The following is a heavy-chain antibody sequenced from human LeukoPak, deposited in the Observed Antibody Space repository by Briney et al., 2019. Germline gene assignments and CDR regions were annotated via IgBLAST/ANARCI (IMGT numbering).Heavy chain of an antibody. Sequence: SETLSLTCTVSGGSISSTIYYWGWIRQPPGKGLEWIGSIYYRGSTYYNPSLKSRVAISVDTSKNQFSLKLSSVTAADTAVYYCARVGYSGYEITGVFDYWGQGTLVTVSS. J-gene: IGHJ4*02. CDR1: GGSISSTIYY. CDR3: ARVGYSGYEITGVFDY. CDR2: IYYRGST. D-gene: IGHD5-12*01. V-gene: IGHV4-39*07.